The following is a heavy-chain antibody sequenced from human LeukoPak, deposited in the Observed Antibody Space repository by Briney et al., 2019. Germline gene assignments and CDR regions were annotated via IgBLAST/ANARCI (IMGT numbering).Heavy chain of an antibody. V-gene: IGHV4-34*01. CDR3: TRMTTGRDY. D-gene: IGHD4-17*01. J-gene: IGHJ4*02. CDR1: GVPFDDYY. CDR2: INHSGYT. Sequence: PSETLSLTCAVSGVPFDDYYWSWVRQTPGKGLEWLGEINHSGYTNDSPSLKSRVTLSIDTSRKQFSLNLKSVTVADAGIYYCTRMTTGRDYWGQGTLVTVSS.